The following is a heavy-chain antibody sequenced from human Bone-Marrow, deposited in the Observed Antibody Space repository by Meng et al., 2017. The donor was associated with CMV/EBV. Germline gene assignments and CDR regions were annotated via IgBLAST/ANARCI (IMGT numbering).Heavy chain of an antibody. CDR1: GYTFTGNF. D-gene: IGHD4-23*01. CDR2: INPNSGGI. V-gene: IGHV1-2*02. CDR3: ARGSDSGNSFEYFDL. J-gene: IGHJ4*02. Sequence: ASVNVSCKAFGYTFTGNFIHWVRQAPGQGLEWMGWINPNSGGINLAQKFQGRVTMTRDTSFNTAYMDLRTLKSDDTAVYYCARGSDSGNSFEYFDLWGQGTLVTVSS.